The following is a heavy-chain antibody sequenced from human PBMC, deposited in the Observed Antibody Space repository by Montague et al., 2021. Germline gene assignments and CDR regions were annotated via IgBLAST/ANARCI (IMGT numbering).Heavy chain of an antibody. CDR2: TSATGGGT. CDR3: AKNRAAPGRSSFDY. V-gene: IGHV3-23*01. D-gene: IGHD6-13*01. CDR1: GFTFSGYA. J-gene: IGHJ4*02. Sequence: SLRLSCAASGFTFSGYAMSWVRQAPGNGLVWVSGTSATGGGTFSADPVKGRFIISRDNSKNTLFLQMNSLRADHTAVYYCAKNRAAPGRSSFDYWGQGTLFTVS.